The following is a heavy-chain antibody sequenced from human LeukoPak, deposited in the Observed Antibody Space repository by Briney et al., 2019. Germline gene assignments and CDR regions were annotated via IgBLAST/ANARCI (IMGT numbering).Heavy chain of an antibody. Sequence: PGGSLRLSCAASGFTFSSYGMSWVRQAPGKGLEWVSAISGGGGSTYYADSVKGRFTISRDNSKNTLYLQMNSLRTEETAVYYCAKGPAMVRGTFDPWGQGTLVTVSS. CDR1: GFTFSSYG. D-gene: IGHD3-10*01. J-gene: IGHJ5*02. CDR3: AKGPAMVRGTFDP. CDR2: ISGGGGST. V-gene: IGHV3-23*01.